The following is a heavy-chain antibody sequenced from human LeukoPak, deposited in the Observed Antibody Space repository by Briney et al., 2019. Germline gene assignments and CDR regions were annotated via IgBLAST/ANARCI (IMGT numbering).Heavy chain of an antibody. D-gene: IGHD2-15*01. V-gene: IGHV4-61*02. CDR2: IHTSGNT. CDR1: GVSFSSGYYF. Sequence: SQTLSLTCTVSGVSFSSGYYFWSWIRQPAGQGLEWIVRIHTSGNTNSTSALKSRLTISIDASKNQFSLEVTSVTAADTAVYYCAKDSDLAYCSGGSCYGYYFESWGQGTQVTVSS. CDR3: AKDSDLAYCSGGSCYGYYFES. J-gene: IGHJ4*02.